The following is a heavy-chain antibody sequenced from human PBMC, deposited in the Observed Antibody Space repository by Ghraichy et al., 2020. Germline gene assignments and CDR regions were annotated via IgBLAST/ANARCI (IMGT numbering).Heavy chain of an antibody. D-gene: IGHD1-26*01. V-gene: IGHV1-24*01. CDR3: ATGRGGRWELPTPFDY. Sequence: ASVKVSCKVSGYTLTELSMHWVRQAPGKGLEWMGGFDPEDGETIYAQKFQGRVTMTEDTSTDTAYMELSSLRSEDTAVYYCATGRGGRWELPTPFDYWGQGTLVTVSS. CDR2: FDPEDGET. J-gene: IGHJ4*02. CDR1: GYTLTELS.